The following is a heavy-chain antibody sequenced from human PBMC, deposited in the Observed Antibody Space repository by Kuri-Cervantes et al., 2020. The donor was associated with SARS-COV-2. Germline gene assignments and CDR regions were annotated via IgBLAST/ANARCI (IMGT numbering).Heavy chain of an antibody. CDR1: GFTFSSYS. Sequence: ETLSLTCAASGFTFSSYSMNWVRQAPGKGLEWVSSISSSSSYIYYADSVKGRFTISRDNSKNTLYLQMNSLRAEDTAVYYCAREAWEGYFDYWGQGTLVTVSS. V-gene: IGHV3-21*01. CDR3: AREAWEGYFDY. CDR2: ISSSSSYI. J-gene: IGHJ4*02. D-gene: IGHD1-26*01.